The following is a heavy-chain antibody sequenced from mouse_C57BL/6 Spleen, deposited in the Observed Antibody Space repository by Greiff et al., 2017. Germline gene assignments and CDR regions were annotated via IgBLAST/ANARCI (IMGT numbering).Heavy chain of an antibody. D-gene: IGHD4-1*01. CDR2: INPYNGGT. Sequence: EVQLQQSGPVLVKPGASVKMSCKASGYTFTDYYMNWVKQSHGKSLEWIGVINPYNGGTGYIEKFKGKGTLTVDKSSSTAYMDLNSLTSEDSAVYYYARREDWADFDYWGQGTTLTDSS. CDR3: ARREDWADFDY. V-gene: IGHV1-19*01. CDR1: GYTFTDYY. J-gene: IGHJ2*01.